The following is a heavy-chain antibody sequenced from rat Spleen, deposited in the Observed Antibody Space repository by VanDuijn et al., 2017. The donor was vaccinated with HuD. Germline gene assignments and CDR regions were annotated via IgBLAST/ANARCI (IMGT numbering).Heavy chain of an antibody. J-gene: IGHJ2*01. Sequence: EVQLVESGGGLVQPGRPLKLSCAASGFTFSDYSMAWVRQAPTKGLEWVATISNDGSSTYYRDSVKGRFTISRDNAKSTLYLQMNSLRSEDTATYYCTGFDYWGQGVMVTVSS. D-gene: IGHD4-1*01. CDR2: ISNDGSST. CDR1: GFTFSDYS. CDR3: TGFDY. V-gene: IGHV5-29*01.